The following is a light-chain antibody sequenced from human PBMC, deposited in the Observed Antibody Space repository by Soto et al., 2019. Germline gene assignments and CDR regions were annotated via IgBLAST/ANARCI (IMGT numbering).Light chain of an antibody. Sequence: EIVMTQSPATLSVSPGERATLSCRASQSVSSNLAWYQQKPGQAPRLLIYGASTGATGIPARFSGSGSGTEFPLTISSLQSEDFAVYYCQQYNNWPPLTFGGGTKVEIK. CDR3: QQYNNWPPLT. CDR2: GAS. V-gene: IGKV3-15*01. J-gene: IGKJ4*01. CDR1: QSVSSN.